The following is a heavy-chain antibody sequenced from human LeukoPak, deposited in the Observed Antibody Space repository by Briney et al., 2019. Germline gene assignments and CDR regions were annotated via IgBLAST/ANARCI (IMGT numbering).Heavy chain of an antibody. CDR1: GFTFSSYS. D-gene: IGHD3-22*01. Sequence: GGSLRLSCTASGFTFSSYSMNWVRQAPGKGLEWVSSISSSSSYIYYADSVKGRFTISRDNAKNSLYLQMNSLRAEDTAVYYCARDMYYYDSSGYYYFDYLGQGTLVTVSS. CDR3: ARDMYYYDSSGYYYFDY. CDR2: ISSSSSYI. V-gene: IGHV3-21*01. J-gene: IGHJ4*02.